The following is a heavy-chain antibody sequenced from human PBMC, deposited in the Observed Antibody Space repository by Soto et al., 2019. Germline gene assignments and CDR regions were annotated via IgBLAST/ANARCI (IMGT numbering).Heavy chain of an antibody. Sequence: PGGSLRLSCAASGFTFSTYAMNWVRQAPGKGLEWVSGISTSGGSTYYADSVKGRFTISRDNYKSTLYLQMNSLRAEDTAVYYCAKEEYCNGGTCYPDYWGQGTLVTVSS. J-gene: IGHJ4*02. CDR1: GFTFSTYA. V-gene: IGHV3-23*01. CDR3: AKEEYCNGGTCYPDY. CDR2: ISTSGGST. D-gene: IGHD2-15*01.